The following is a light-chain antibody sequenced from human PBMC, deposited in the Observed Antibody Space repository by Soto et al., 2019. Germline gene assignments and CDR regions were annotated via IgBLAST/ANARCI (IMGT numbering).Light chain of an antibody. CDR1: QSVSSSH. V-gene: IGKV3D-20*02. CDR2: DAS. Sequence: EIVLTQSPGTLSLSPGERATLPCSASQSVSSSHLAWYQHKPGQAPRLLIYDASDRATGIPGRFSGSGSGTDFTLTITDLEPEDFAVYYCQQRSNWPPITFGQGTRLEIK. J-gene: IGKJ5*01. CDR3: QQRSNWPPIT.